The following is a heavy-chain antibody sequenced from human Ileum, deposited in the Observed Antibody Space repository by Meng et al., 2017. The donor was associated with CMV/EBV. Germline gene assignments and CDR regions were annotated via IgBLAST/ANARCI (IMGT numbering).Heavy chain of an antibody. CDR2: SNHSGST. Sequence: YCSWIRQPPEKGLVWLGDSNHSGSTNSNPSLKSRVTISVDTSKSQFSLKLRSVTAADTAVYYCARGGSDYDFWSGYYPLYYYYGMDVWGQGTTVTVSS. J-gene: IGHJ6*02. CDR3: ARGGSDYDFWSGYYPLYYYYGMDV. D-gene: IGHD3-3*01. CDR1: Y. V-gene: IGHV4-34*01.